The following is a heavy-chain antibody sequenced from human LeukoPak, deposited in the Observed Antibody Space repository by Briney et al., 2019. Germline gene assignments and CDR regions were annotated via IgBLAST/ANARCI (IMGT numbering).Heavy chain of an antibody. CDR3: ARGLGGYSYGYTRYYYYGMDV. Sequence: GSLRLSCAASGFTFSDYYMSWIRQPPGKGLEWIGEINHSGSTNYNPSLKSRVTISVDTSKNQFSLKLSSVTAADTAVYYCARGLGGYSYGYTRYYYYGMDVWGQGTTVTVSS. J-gene: IGHJ6*02. V-gene: IGHV4-34*01. D-gene: IGHD5-18*01. CDR2: INHSGST. CDR1: GFTFSDYY.